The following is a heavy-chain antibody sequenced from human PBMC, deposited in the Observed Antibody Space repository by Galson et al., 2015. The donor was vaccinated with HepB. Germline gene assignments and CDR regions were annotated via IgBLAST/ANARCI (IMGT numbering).Heavy chain of an antibody. Sequence: ASVKVSCKASGYTFTSYGISWVRQAPGQGLEWMGWISAYNGNTNYAQKLQGRVTMTTDTSTSTAYMELRSLRSDDTAVYYCARVPTSYCSGGSCYTGTHYYYYYMDVWGKGTTVTVSS. D-gene: IGHD2-15*01. CDR1: GYTFTSYG. CDR3: ARVPTSYCSGGSCYTGTHYYYYYMDV. V-gene: IGHV1-18*01. J-gene: IGHJ6*03. CDR2: ISAYNGNT.